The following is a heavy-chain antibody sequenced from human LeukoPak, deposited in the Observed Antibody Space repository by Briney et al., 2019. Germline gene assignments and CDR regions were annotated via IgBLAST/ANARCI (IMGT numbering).Heavy chain of an antibody. CDR1: GVSFSGYY. CDR3: ARGRGYNSFDY. CDR2: INHSGST. J-gene: IGHJ4*02. D-gene: IGHD5-24*01. V-gene: IGHV4-34*01. Sequence: SETLSLTCAVYGVSFSGYYWSWIRQPPGKGLEWTGEINHSGSTNYNPSLKSRVTISVDTSKNQFSLKLSSVTAADTAVYYCARGRGYNSFDYWGQGTLVTVSS.